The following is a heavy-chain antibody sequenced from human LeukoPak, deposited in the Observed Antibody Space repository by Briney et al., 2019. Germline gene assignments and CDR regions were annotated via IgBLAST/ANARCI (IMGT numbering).Heavy chain of an antibody. V-gene: IGHV4-61*02. D-gene: IGHD2-8*01. CDR3: ARGLGYCTNGVCYDAYYFDY. CDR2: IYTSGST. J-gene: IGHJ4*02. CDR1: GGSISSGSYY. Sequence: SETLSLTCTVSGGSISSGSYYWSWIRQPAGKGLEWIGRIYTSGSTNYNPSLKSRVTISVDTSKNQFSLKLSSVTAADTAVYYCARGLGYCTNGVCYDAYYFDYWGQGTLVTVSS.